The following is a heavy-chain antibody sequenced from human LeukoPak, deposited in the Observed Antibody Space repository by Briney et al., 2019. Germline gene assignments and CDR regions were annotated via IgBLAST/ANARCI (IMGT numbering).Heavy chain of an antibody. CDR1: RSDG. J-gene: IGHJ4*02. V-gene: IGHV3-33*01. CDR2: IWYDGRTK. Sequence: RSDGMDGRRMTKNKRLEWVALIWYDGRTKFHADSVKGRFTISRDNSANILYLQMSSLRVEDTAVYYCAREWGRIAVAGGPGYWGQGALVTVSS. CDR3: AREWGRIAVAGGPGY. D-gene: IGHD6-19*01.